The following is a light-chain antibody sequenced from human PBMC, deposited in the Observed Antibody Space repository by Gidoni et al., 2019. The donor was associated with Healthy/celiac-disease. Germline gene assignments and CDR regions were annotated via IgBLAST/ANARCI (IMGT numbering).Light chain of an antibody. CDR3: CSYAGSYSWV. V-gene: IGLV2-11*01. CDR1: SSDVGGYNY. J-gene: IGLJ3*02. CDR2: DVS. Sequence: QSALTQLRSASGSPRPPVTISCTGTSSDVGGYNYVSWYQQHPGKAPKLMIYDVSKRPSGVPDRFSGSKSGNTASLTISGLQAEDEADYYCCSYAGSYSWVFGGGTKLTVL.